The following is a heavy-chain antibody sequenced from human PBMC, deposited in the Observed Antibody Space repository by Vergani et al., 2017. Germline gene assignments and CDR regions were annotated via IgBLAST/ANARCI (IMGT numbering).Heavy chain of an antibody. CDR2: ISWNSGAV. V-gene: IGHV3-9*01. J-gene: IGHJ3*01. CDR3: TKGSVYYHYSAGQGYDPYTGFDL. D-gene: IGHD3-16*01. Sequence: EVDLVESGGGLAQPGGSLRLSCEASGITFWKFGMHWVRQGPGKGLEWVSGISWNSGAVDYADSVRDRFTISRDNANNSLFLEMNSLIFEDTAVYFCTKGSVYYHYSAGQGYDPYTGFDLLGQGTLVTVSS. CDR1: GITFWKFG.